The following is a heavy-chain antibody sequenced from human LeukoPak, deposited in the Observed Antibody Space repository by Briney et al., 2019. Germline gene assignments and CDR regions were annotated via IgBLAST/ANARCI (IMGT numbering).Heavy chain of an antibody. CDR2: IKQDGSEK. CDR1: GFTFDDYG. CDR3: ARDPYSSGWPSYYYYGMDV. V-gene: IGHV3-7*01. J-gene: IGHJ6*02. D-gene: IGHD6-19*01. Sequence: GGSLRLSCAASGFTFDDYGMSWVRQAPGKGLEWVANIKQDGSEKYYVDSVKGRFTISRDNAKNSLYLQMNSLRAEDTAVYYCARDPYSSGWPSYYYYGMDVWGQRTTVTVSS.